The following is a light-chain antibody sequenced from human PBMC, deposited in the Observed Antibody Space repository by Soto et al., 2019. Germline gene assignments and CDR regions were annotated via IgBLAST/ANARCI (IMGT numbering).Light chain of an antibody. CDR1: SGHSSYA. J-gene: IGLJ3*02. CDR3: QTWGTGIQV. V-gene: IGLV4-69*01. Sequence: QSVLPQSPSASASLGASVKLTCTLTSGHSSYAIAWHQQQPEKGPRYLMNLNGDGSHSKGDGIPDRFSGSSSGAERYLTISSLQSEDEADYYCQTWGTGIQVFGGGTKLTVL. CDR2: LNGDGSH.